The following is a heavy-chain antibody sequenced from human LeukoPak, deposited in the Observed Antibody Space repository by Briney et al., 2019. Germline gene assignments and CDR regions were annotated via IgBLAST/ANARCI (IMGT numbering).Heavy chain of an antibody. CDR3: ARGERDGYDFWSGYYPTNWFDP. V-gene: IGHV4-59*01. CDR1: GGTISSYY. J-gene: IGHJ5*02. D-gene: IGHD3-3*01. CDR2: IHDSGST. Sequence: SETLSLTCTVSGGTISSYYWNWIRQPPGKGLEWIGYIHDSGSTKYNPSLKSRVTISVDTSKNQFSLKLSSVTAADTAVYYCARGERDGYDFWSGYYPTNWFDPWGQGTLVTVSS.